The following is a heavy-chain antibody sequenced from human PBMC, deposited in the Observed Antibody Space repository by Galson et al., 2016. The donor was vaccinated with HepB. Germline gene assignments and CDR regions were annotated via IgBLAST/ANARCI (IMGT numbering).Heavy chain of an antibody. CDR2: ATRDGSER. CDR3: ARGANRGRPFDY. Sequence: SLRLSCAASGFTFSSYWMSWVRQASGKGLESVANATRDGSERYYVDSVKGRFTISRDNAKNSLFLQMNLLGVEDTAVYYCARGANRGRPFDYWGQGTLVTVSS. D-gene: IGHD3-10*01. J-gene: IGHJ4*02. V-gene: IGHV3-7*03. CDR1: GFTFSSYW.